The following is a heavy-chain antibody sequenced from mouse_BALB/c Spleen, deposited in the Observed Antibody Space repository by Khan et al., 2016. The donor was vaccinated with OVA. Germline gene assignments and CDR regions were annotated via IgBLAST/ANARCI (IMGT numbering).Heavy chain of an antibody. D-gene: IGHD2-1*01. CDR2: INPSNGRT. CDR3: ARLLSNFDY. V-gene: IGHV1S81*02. CDR1: GYTLTSYW. J-gene: IGHJ2*01. Sequence: VQLQQSGAELVNPGASVNLSCKASGYTLTSYWMHWVKQRPGQGLEWLGEINPSNGRTNYNEKFKSKATLTVDKSSSTAYMQLSSPTAEDSAVYYCARLLSNFDYWGQGTTLTVSS.